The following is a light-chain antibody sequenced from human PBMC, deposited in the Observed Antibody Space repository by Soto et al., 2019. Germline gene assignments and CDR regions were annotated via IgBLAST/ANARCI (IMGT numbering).Light chain of an antibody. J-gene: IGKJ1*01. CDR3: QHYGRSQLWT. CDR1: QTVTSRY. V-gene: IGKV3-20*01. Sequence: EVVLTQSPGTLSLSPGERAALSCRASQTVTSRYLAWYQQKPGQAPRLLIYGASTRATGIPERFSGSGSGTDFTLTISRLEPEDFAGYYWQHYGRSQLWTFGQGTKVDIK. CDR2: GAS.